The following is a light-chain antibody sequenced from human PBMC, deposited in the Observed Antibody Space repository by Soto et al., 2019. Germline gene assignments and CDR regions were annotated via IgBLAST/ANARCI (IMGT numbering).Light chain of an antibody. J-gene: IGKJ2*03. V-gene: IGKV3-15*01. CDR3: QHYKNWPPYS. CDR2: GAS. CDR1: QSINVN. Sequence: EIVMTQAPATLSVSPGERHTLSCWASQSINVNLAWYQQKPGQAPRLXXYGASTRATGIPARFSGSESGTHFTLTISSLQSEDFGAYYCQHYKNWPPYSFGQGTKVDI.